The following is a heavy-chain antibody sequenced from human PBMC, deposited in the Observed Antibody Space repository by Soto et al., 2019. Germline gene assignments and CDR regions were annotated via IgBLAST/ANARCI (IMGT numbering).Heavy chain of an antibody. V-gene: IGHV3-30-3*01. J-gene: IGHJ4*02. Sequence: QTGGSLRLSCAASGFTFSSYAMHWVRQAPGKGLEWVAVISYDGSNKYYADSVKGRFTISRDNSKNTLYLQVNSLRAEDTAVYYCAWGPGMTPRPGDDWSQGTQVTVSS. CDR3: AWGPGMTPRPGDD. CDR2: ISYDGSNK. CDR1: GFTFSSYA. D-gene: IGHD6-13*01.